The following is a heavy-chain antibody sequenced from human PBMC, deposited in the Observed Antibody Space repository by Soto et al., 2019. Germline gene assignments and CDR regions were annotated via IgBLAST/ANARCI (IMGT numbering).Heavy chain of an antibody. CDR3: AKWHTYYYDSRGFSGFDC. J-gene: IGHJ4*02. D-gene: IGHD3-22*01. CDR2: MSGGGETT. Sequence: GGSLRLSCAASGLTFSRYAMTWVRQAPGKGLEWVSAMSGGGETTYYADSVKGRFTISRDNSRNTLYLQMNSLRAEDTAAYYCAKWHTYYYDSRGFSGFDCWGRETLVTVSS. V-gene: IGHV3-23*01. CDR1: GLTFSRYA.